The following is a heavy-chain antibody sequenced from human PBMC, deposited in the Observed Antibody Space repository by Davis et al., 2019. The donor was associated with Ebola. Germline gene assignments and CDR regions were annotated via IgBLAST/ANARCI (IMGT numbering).Heavy chain of an antibody. CDR3: ARARGSYSKGPFDY. D-gene: IGHD1-26*01. CDR1: GGSFSGYY. CDR2: INHSGST. J-gene: IGHJ4*02. Sequence: PSETLSLTCAVYGGSFSGYYWSWIRQPPGKGLEWIGEINHSGSTNYNPSLKSRVTISVDTSKNQFSLKLSSVTAADTAVYYCARARGSYSKGPFDYWGQGTLVTVSS. V-gene: IGHV4-34*01.